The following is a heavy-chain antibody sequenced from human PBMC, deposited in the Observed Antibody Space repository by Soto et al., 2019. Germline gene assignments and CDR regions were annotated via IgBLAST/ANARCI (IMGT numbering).Heavy chain of an antibody. J-gene: IGHJ4*02. Sequence: PSETLSLTCAVYGGSFSGYYWSWIRQPPGKGLEWIGEINHSGSTNYNPSLKSRVTISVDTSKNQFSLKLSSVTAADTAVYYCARDRGPNTPDYWGQGTLVT. CDR1: GGSFSGYY. V-gene: IGHV4-34*01. D-gene: IGHD2-2*02. CDR2: INHSGST. CDR3: ARDRGPNTPDY.